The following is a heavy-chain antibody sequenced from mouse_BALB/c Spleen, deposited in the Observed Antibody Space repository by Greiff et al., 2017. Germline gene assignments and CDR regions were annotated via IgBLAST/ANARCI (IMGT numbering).Heavy chain of an antibody. CDR1: GFTFSSYA. J-gene: IGHJ4*01. Sequence: EVKVVESGGGLVKPGGSLKLSCAASGFTFSSYAMSWVRQTPEKRLEWVASISSGGSTYYPDSVKGRFTISRDNARNILYLQMSSLRSEDTAMYYCAREGTTAYAMDYWGQGTSVTVSS. CDR3: AREGTTAYAMDY. V-gene: IGHV5-6-5*01. D-gene: IGHD1-2*01. CDR2: ISSGGST.